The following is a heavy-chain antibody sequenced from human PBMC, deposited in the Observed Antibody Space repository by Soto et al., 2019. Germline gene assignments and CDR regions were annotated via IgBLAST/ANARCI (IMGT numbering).Heavy chain of an antibody. CDR2: IYYDGTT. J-gene: IGHJ6*02. CDR3: ARGGGSFGPYYYYAMDV. Sequence: QVQLQESGPGLVKTSETLSLTCGVSGGSIRNYFWSWIRQPPGKSLEWIGYIYYDGTTKYRPSLESRVTRSVDTSQNQFSLHLTSVTAADTAVYFCARGGGSFGPYYYYAMDVWGQGTTVTVSS. CDR1: GGSIRNYF. V-gene: IGHV4-59*13. D-gene: IGHD3-10*01.